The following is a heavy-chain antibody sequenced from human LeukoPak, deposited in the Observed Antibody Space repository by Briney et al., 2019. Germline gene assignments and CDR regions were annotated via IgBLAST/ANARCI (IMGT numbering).Heavy chain of an antibody. D-gene: IGHD3-3*01. CDR3: EREGINVWSSDGPAWENY. CDR2: INTDNGNS. J-gene: IGHJ4*02. Sequence: GASVMVSCKASGYTFTTYAIHWVRQAPGQRLEWMGWINTDNGNSKYSQKFQGRVTITRDNSKNTLYLQMNSLRAEDTALYYCEREGINVWSSDGPAWENYWGQGTLVTVSS. V-gene: IGHV1-3*04. CDR1: GYTFTTYA.